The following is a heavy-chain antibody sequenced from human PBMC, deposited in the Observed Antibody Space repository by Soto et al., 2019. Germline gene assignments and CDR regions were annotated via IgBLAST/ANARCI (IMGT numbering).Heavy chain of an antibody. V-gene: IGHV5-51*01. CDR2: IYPGDSDT. Sequence: GESLKISCKGSGYSFTSYWIGWVRQMPGKGLEWMGIIYPGDSDTRYSPSFQGQVTISADKSISTAYLQWSSLKASDTAMYYCARGEPYYYDSSGYPRAFDIWGQGTMVTVSS. CDR1: GYSFTSYW. J-gene: IGHJ3*02. CDR3: ARGEPYYYDSSGYPRAFDI. D-gene: IGHD3-22*01.